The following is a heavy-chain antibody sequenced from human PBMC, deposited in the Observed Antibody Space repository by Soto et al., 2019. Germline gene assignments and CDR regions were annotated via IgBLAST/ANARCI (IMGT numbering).Heavy chain of an antibody. CDR3: ARLGGYYQAFDN. CDR1: GGSIINNY. Sequence: PSETLSLTCTVSGGSIINNYWIWIRQPPGKGLEWVGYIYYTGTSKYNPSLKSRVTISVDSSKNQFSLKLDSVTAADTAVYYCARLGGYYQAFDNWGQGTLVTVSS. D-gene: IGHD3-3*01. CDR2: IYYTGTS. J-gene: IGHJ4*02. V-gene: IGHV4-59*08.